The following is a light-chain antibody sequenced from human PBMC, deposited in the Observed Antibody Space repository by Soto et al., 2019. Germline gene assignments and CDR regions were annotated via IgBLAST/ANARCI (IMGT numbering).Light chain of an antibody. V-gene: IGKV3-20*01. CDR3: QLYGTSRA. CDR2: GVS. Sequence: ETVLTQSPGTLSLTPGERATLSCRASQSLGSDYLAWYQQKPGQAPRLLIYGVSSRATDIPDRFSGSGSGTDFTLTIRRLEQEDFAMYYCQLYGTSRAFGQGTKV. CDR1: QSLGSDY. J-gene: IGKJ1*01.